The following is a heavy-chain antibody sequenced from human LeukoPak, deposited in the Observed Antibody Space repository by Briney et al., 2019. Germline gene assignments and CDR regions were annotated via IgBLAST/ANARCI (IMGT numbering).Heavy chain of an antibody. CDR2: IYYSGST. CDR3: ARARTPKYDSSGYYYLDY. D-gene: IGHD3-22*01. V-gene: IGHV4-31*11. CDR1: GGSFSGYY. Sequence: PSETLSLTCAVYGGSFSGYYWSWIRQHPGKALECIGYIYYSGSTYYNPSLKSRVTISVETSKNQFSLKLSSVTAADTAVYYCARARTPKYDSSGYYYLDYWGQGTLVTVSS. J-gene: IGHJ4*02.